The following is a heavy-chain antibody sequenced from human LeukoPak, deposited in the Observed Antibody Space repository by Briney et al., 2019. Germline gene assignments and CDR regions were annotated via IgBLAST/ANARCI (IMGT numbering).Heavy chain of an antibody. D-gene: IGHD3-22*01. CDR2: ISGSGGST. V-gene: IGHV3-23*01. Sequence: GGSLRLSCAASGFTFSSYAMSWVRQAPGKGLEWVSAISGSGGSTYYADSVKGRFTISRDNSKNTLYLQMNSLRAEDTAVYYCAKDHDSSGYYYDPETDYWGQGTLVTVSS. CDR1: GFTFSSYA. CDR3: AKDHDSSGYYYDPETDY. J-gene: IGHJ4*02.